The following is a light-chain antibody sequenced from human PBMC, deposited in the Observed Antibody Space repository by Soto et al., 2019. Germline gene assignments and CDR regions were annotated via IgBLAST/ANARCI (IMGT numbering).Light chain of an antibody. CDR1: QSLLLSNGYNY. J-gene: IGKJ5*01. Sequence: DTVMTQSPLSLPVTPGEPASISCRSSQSLLLSNGYNYLDWYLQKPGQSPQLLIYLGSNRASGVPDRFSGSGSGTDFTLEISRVEAEDVGVYYCMQALQTPNTFGQGTRLEIK. V-gene: IGKV2-28*01. CDR3: MQALQTPNT. CDR2: LGS.